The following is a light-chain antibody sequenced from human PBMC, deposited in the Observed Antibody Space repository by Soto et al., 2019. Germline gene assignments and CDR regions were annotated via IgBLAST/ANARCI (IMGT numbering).Light chain of an antibody. J-gene: IGKJ5*01. CDR1: QSVSRN. V-gene: IGKV3-15*01. CDR2: DAY. Sequence: EIVMTQSPATLSVSPGERATLSCRASQSVSRNLAWYQQKPGQAPRLLIYDAYTRATVFPARFSGSGSGTEFTLTISSLQSEDFAGYYYQQSNNWPPITFGQGTRLEIK. CDR3: QQSNNWPPIT.